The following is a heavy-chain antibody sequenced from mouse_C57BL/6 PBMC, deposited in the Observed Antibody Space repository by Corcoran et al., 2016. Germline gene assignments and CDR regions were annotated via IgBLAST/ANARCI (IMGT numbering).Heavy chain of an antibody. J-gene: IGHJ4*01. Sequence: QVQLKQSGAELVRPGASVKLSCKASGYTFTDYYINWVKQRPGQGLEWIARIYPGSGNTYYNEKFKGKATLTAEKSSSTAYMQLSSLTSEDSAVYFCARRGYYGPYAMDYWGQGTSVTVSS. CDR2: IYPGSGNT. CDR3: ARRGYYGPYAMDY. D-gene: IGHD1-2*01. V-gene: IGHV1-76*01. CDR1: GYTFTDYY.